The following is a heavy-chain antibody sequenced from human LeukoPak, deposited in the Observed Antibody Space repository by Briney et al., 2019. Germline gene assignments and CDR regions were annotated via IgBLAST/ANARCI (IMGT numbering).Heavy chain of an antibody. CDR3: ASSYGSGGDWFDP. Sequence: GGSLRLSCAASGFTFSSYWMHWVRQAPGKGLVWVSRINSDGSSTSYADSVKGRFTISRDNAKNTLYLQMNSLRAEDTAVYYCASSYGSGGDWFDPWGQGTLLTVSS. CDR1: GFTFSSYW. J-gene: IGHJ5*02. CDR2: INSDGSST. V-gene: IGHV3-74*01. D-gene: IGHD3-10*01.